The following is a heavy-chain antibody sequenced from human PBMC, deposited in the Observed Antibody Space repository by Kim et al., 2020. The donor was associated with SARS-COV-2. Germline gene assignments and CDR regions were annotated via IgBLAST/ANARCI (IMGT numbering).Heavy chain of an antibody. J-gene: IGHJ2*01. Sequence: GGSLRLSCAASGFTFSSYEMNWVRQAPGKGLEWVSYISSSGSTIYYADSVKGRFTISRDNAKNSLYLQMNSLRAEDTAVYYCARGYDSSGYPSSYWYFDLWGRGTLVTVSS. D-gene: IGHD3-22*01. CDR1: GFTFSSYE. CDR3: ARGYDSSGYPSSYWYFDL. V-gene: IGHV3-48*03. CDR2: ISSSGSTI.